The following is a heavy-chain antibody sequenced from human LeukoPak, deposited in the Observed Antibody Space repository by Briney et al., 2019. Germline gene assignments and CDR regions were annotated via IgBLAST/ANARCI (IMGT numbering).Heavy chain of an antibody. CDR3: ARHGGNSFRGKRGVDY. Sequence: KPSETLSLTCTVSGGSISSSSYYWGWIRQPPGKGLEWIGSIYYSGSTYYNPSLKSRVTISVDTSKNQFSLKLSSVTAADTAVYYCARHGGNSFRGKRGVDYWGQGTLVTVSS. D-gene: IGHD4-23*01. CDR2: IYYSGST. CDR1: GGSISSSSYY. J-gene: IGHJ4*02. V-gene: IGHV4-39*01.